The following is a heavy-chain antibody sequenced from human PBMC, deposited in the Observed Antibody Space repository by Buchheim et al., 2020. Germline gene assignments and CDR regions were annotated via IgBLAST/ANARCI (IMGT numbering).Heavy chain of an antibody. V-gene: IGHV3-33*01. J-gene: IGHJ6*02. CDR3: ARDIAVAIYYYGMDV. D-gene: IGHD6-19*01. CDR2: IWYDGSNK. CDR1: GFTFSSYG. Sequence: QVQLVESGGGVVQPGRSLRLSCAASGFTFSSYGMHWVRQAPGKGLEWVAVIWYDGSNKYYADSVKGRFTISRDNSKNTLYLQMNSLRAEDTAVYYCARDIAVAIYYYGMDVWGQGTT.